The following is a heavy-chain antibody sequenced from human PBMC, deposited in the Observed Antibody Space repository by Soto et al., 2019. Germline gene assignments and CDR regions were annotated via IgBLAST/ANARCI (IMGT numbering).Heavy chain of an antibody. CDR2: IRSRDSDYAT. V-gene: IGHV3-73*01. CDR3: TTYGNSSKGFDY. J-gene: IGHJ4*02. Sequence: EVQLVESGGGLVHPGGSLKLSCAVSGFTFSGSVMHWFRQAPGKGLEWLGRIRSRDSDYATSYAESVKGRVTISRDDSKNTAYLQVTRLKIEDTALYYCTTYGNSSKGFDYWGQGTLVTVSS. D-gene: IGHD6-6*01. CDR1: GFTFSGSV.